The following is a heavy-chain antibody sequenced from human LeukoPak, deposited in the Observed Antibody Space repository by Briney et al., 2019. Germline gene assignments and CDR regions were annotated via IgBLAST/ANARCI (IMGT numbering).Heavy chain of an antibody. J-gene: IGHJ4*02. V-gene: IGHV3-21*01. CDR2: ISSSSSDI. Sequence: GGSLRLSCAASGFTFSSYSLNWVRQAPGKGLEWVSSISSSSSDIYYADSMKGRFTISRDNAKNSLYLQMNSLRAEDTAVYFCAGDPWGSRAYWGQGIVVTVSS. D-gene: IGHD7-27*01. CDR3: AGDPWGSRAY. CDR1: GFTFSSYS.